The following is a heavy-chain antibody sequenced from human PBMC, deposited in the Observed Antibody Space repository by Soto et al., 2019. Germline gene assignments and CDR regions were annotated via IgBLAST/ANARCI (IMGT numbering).Heavy chain of an antibody. CDR2: ISAYNGNT. CDR1: GYTFTSYG. J-gene: IGHJ3*02. Sequence: ASVKVSCKASGYTFTSYGISWVRQAPGQGLEWMGWISAYNGNTNYAQKLQGRVTMTTDTSTSTAYMELRSLRSDDTAVYCCARDDRYPVAHGNAFDIWGQGTMVTVSS. CDR3: ARDDRYPVAHGNAFDI. D-gene: IGHD6-19*01. V-gene: IGHV1-18*01.